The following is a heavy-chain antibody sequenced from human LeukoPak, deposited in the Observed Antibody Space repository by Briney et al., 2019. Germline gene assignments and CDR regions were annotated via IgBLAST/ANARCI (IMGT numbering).Heavy chain of an antibody. CDR3: ARGTWETDY. V-gene: IGHV3-33*01. CDR1: GFTFSSYG. CDR2: IWYDGSNK. Sequence: PGRSLRLSCAASGFTFSSYGMHWVRQAPGKGLEWVAVIWYDGSNKYYADSVKGRFTISRDNSKNTLYLRMNSLRAEDTAVYYCARGTWETDYWGQGTLVTVSS. J-gene: IGHJ4*02. D-gene: IGHD1-26*01.